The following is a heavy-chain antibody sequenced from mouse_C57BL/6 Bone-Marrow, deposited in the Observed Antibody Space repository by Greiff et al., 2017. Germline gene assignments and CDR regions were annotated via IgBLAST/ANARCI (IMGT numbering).Heavy chain of an antibody. V-gene: IGHV1-5*01. Sequence: VQLQQSGTVLARPGASVKMSCKTSGYTFTSYWMHWVKQRPGQGLEWIGAIYPGNSDTSYNQKFKGKAKLTAVTSASTAYMELSSLTNEDSAVYYCTRKHYSNYVWYFDGWGTGTTVTVSS. J-gene: IGHJ1*03. CDR1: GYTFTSYW. CDR3: TRKHYSNYVWYFDG. D-gene: IGHD2-5*01. CDR2: IYPGNSDT.